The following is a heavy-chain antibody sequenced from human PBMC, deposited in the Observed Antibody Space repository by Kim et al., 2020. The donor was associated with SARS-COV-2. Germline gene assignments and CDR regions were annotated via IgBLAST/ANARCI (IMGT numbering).Heavy chain of an antibody. D-gene: IGHD3-3*01. V-gene: IGHV3-15*01. Sequence: AAPVKGRFTISRDDSKNTLYLQMNSLKTEDTAVYYCTTEGYDFWSGYYTDWGQGTLVTVSS. J-gene: IGHJ4*02. CDR3: TTEGYDFWSGYYTD.